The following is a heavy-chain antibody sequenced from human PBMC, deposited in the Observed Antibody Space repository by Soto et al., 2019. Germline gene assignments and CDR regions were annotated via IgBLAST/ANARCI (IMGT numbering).Heavy chain of an antibody. D-gene: IGHD6-19*01. CDR2: ISGGNGNT. J-gene: IGHJ4*02. CDR3: ARDGVAAGNINFDF. Sequence: QVHLVQSGAEVKKPGASVKVSCKSSGYMFTKSAMHWVRQAPGQRLEWMGWISGGNGNTKYSPKLQDRVTITRDTSERTAYMELSRLRSEDTSLHYCARDGVAAGNINFDFWGQGTLVTVSS. CDR1: GYMFTKSA. V-gene: IGHV1-3*01.